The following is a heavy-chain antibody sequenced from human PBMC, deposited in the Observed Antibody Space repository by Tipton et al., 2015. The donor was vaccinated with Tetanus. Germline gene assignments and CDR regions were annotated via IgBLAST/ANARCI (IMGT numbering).Heavy chain of an antibody. V-gene: IGHV3-21*01. D-gene: IGHD5-12*01. CDR2: ISGSSSYI. CDR3: ARENGGYDYYYYYGMDV. CDR1: GFTFSSYA. Sequence: SLRLSCAASGFTFSSYAMSWVRQAPGKGLEWVSSISGSSSYIYYADSVKGRFTMSRDNAKNSLYLQMNSLRAEDTAVYYCARENGGYDYYYYYGMDVWGQGTTVTVSS. J-gene: IGHJ6*02.